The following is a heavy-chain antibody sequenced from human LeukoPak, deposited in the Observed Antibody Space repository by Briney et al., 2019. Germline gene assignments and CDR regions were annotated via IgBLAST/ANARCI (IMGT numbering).Heavy chain of an antibody. Sequence: SSQTLSLTCTVSGGSISSGSYYWSWIRQPAGKGLEWIGRIYTSGSTNYNPSLKNRVTISVDTSKNQFSLKLSSVTAADTAVYYCARELGYCSSTSCYLDPWGQGTLVTVSS. CDR2: IYTSGST. D-gene: IGHD2-2*01. CDR3: ARELGYCSSTSCYLDP. CDR1: GGSISSGSYY. J-gene: IGHJ5*02. V-gene: IGHV4-61*02.